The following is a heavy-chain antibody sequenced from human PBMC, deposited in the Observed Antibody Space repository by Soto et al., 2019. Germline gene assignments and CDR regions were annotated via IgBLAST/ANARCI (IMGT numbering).Heavy chain of an antibody. CDR3: ARERETDYYDSSGYAAFDI. CDR1: GFTFSSYA. D-gene: IGHD3-22*01. Sequence: EVQLVESGGGLVQPGGSLRLSCAASGFTFSSYAMHWVRQAPGKGLEYVSAISSNGGSTYYANSVKGRFTISRDNSKNTLYHQMGSLRAEDMAVYYCARERETDYYDSSGYAAFDIWGQGTMVTVSS. J-gene: IGHJ3*02. CDR2: ISSNGGST. V-gene: IGHV3-64*01.